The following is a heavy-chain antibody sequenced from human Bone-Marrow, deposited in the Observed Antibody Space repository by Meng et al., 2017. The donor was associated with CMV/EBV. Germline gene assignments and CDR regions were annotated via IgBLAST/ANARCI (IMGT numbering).Heavy chain of an antibody. Sequence: SLKISCAASGFTFSSYAMSWVRQAPGKGLEWVSGISWNSGSIGYADSVKGRFTISRGNAKNSLYLQMNSLRAEDTALYYCAKDMGATEGYGMDVWGQGTTVTVSS. J-gene: IGHJ6*02. CDR2: ISWNSGSI. CDR1: GFTFSSYA. CDR3: AKDMGATEGYGMDV. V-gene: IGHV3-9*01. D-gene: IGHD1-26*01.